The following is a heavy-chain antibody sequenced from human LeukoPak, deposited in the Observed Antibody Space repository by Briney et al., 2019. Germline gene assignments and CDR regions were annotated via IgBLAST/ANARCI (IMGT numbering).Heavy chain of an antibody. CDR1: GLTFSDYS. V-gene: IGHV3-23*01. D-gene: IGHD2-21*02. CDR3: AKGCGATCYSDFDY. J-gene: IGHJ4*02. Sequence: GGSLRLSCAASGLTFSDYSMTWVRQAPGKGLFWVSGISAGGGSTYYADSVKGRFTISRDNSKSTLYLQVNSLRAEDTAVYYCAKGCGATCYSDFDYWGQGILVTISS. CDR2: ISAGGGST.